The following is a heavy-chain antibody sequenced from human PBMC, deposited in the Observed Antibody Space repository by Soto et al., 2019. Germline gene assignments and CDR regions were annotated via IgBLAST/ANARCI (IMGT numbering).Heavy chain of an antibody. Sequence: PGGSLRLSCAASGFTFSSYSMNWVRQAPGKGLEWVSYISSSSSTIYYADSVKGRFTISRDNAKNSLYLQMNSLRDEDTAVYYCARETDGDSSGYYYGDAFDIWGQGTMVTVS. CDR2: ISSSSSTI. V-gene: IGHV3-48*02. D-gene: IGHD3-22*01. CDR3: ARETDGDSSGYYYGDAFDI. J-gene: IGHJ3*02. CDR1: GFTFSSYS.